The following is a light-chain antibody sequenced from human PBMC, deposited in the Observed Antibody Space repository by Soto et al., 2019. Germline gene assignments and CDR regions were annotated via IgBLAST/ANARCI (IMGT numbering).Light chain of an antibody. CDR1: SSDVGGYNF. CDR3: RSYTSSSTLV. J-gene: IGLJ1*01. Sequence: QSALTQPASVSGSPGQSITISCTGTSSDVGGYNFVSWYQQQPGKAPKLMIYDVSNRPSGVSNRFSGSKSGNTASLTISGIQAEDEADYYCRSYTSSSTLVFGTGTKLTVL. V-gene: IGLV2-14*01. CDR2: DVS.